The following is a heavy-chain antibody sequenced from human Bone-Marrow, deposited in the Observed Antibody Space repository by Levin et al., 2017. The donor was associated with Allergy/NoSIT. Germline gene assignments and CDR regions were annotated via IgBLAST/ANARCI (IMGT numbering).Heavy chain of an antibody. CDR2: INAGGGGTT. CDR3: AKVWFGNKNFDY. J-gene: IGHJ4*02. D-gene: IGHD3-10*01. Sequence: GESLKISCTASGFIFSNYAMSWVRQAPGKGLEWVSSINAGGGGTTDYADSVKGRFTISRDNSKNTLHLQMNSLRAEDTAVYYCAKVWFGNKNFDYWGQGTLVTVSS. CDR1: GFIFSNYA. V-gene: IGHV3-23*01.